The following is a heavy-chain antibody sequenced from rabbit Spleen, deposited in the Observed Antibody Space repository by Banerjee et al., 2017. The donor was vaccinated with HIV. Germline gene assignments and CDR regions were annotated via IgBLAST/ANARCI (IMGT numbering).Heavy chain of an antibody. J-gene: IGHJ4*01. D-gene: IGHD8-1*01. Sequence: QLKESGGGLVQPGGSLQLSCKASGFDLSSYYMSWVRQAPGKGLEWIGYIDPVFGSTYYASWVNGRFTISSDNAQNTLYLQLNSLTAADTATYFCARLGAGISFWMHEYYFNLWGQGTLVTVS. CDR2: IDPVFGST. CDR1: GFDLSSYY. V-gene: IGHV1S7*01. CDR3: ARLGAGISFWMHEYYFNL.